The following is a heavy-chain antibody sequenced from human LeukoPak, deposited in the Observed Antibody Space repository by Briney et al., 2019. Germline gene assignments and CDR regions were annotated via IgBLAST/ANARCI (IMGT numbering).Heavy chain of an antibody. J-gene: IGHJ4*02. CDR1: GFTLSNAW. V-gene: IGHV3-15*01. CDR3: TAYVAVAGTRHFDS. Sequence: GGSLRLSCAASGFTLSNAWMSWVRQAPGKGLEWIGRIRSKTDGGTTDYAAPVKDRFTISRDDSKNTLFLQINSLKTEDTAVYYCTAYVAVAGTRHFDSWGQGALVTGSS. CDR2: IRSKTDGGTT. D-gene: IGHD6-19*01.